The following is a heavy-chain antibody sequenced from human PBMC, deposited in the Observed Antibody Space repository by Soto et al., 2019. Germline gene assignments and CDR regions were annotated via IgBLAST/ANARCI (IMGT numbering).Heavy chain of an antibody. CDR2: ISSSSSTI. CDR3: AREGGNYYGSGYFDY. V-gene: IGHV3-48*02. CDR1: GFTFSSYR. Sequence: GGSLRLSCAASGFTFSSYRMNWVRQAPGKGLEWVSYISSSSSTIYYADSVKGRFTISRDNAKNSLYLQMNSLRDEDTAVYYCAREGGNYYGSGYFDYWGQGTLVTVSS. D-gene: IGHD3-10*01. J-gene: IGHJ4*02.